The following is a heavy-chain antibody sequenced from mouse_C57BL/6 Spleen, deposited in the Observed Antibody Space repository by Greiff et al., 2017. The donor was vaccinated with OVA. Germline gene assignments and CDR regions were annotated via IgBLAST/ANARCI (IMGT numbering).Heavy chain of an antibody. J-gene: IGHJ3*01. V-gene: IGHV14-4*01. D-gene: IGHD1-1*01. Sequence: EVKLQESGAELVRPGASVKLSCTASGFNIKDDYMHWVKQRPEQGLEWIGWIDPENGDTEYASKFQGKATITADTSSNTAYLQLSSLTSEDTAVYYCTRGSSYRFAYWGQGTLVTVSA. CDR2: IDPENGDT. CDR3: TRGSSYRFAY. CDR1: GFNIKDDY.